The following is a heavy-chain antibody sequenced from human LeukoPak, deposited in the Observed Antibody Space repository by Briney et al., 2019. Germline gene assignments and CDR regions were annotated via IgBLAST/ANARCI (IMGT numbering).Heavy chain of an antibody. CDR1: GFTFEDFG. D-gene: IGHD3-10*01. V-gene: IGHV3-49*04. Sequence: GGSLRLSCEGSGFTFEDFGMSWVRQAPGKGLEWLGFIRSKAYDGTTDYAASVKGRFSISRDDSKSIVYLQMNSLKTEDTAVYYCSRDGDRPGSSNFDYWGQGTLVTVSS. CDR2: IRSKAYDGTT. J-gene: IGHJ4*02. CDR3: SRDGDRPGSSNFDY.